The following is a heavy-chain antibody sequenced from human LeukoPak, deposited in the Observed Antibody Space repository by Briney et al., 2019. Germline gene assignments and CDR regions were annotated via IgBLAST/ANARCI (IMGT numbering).Heavy chain of an antibody. Sequence: PGGSLRLSCAASGFTFSSYWMSWVRQAPGKGVEGVANIKEDGSEKYYVDSVKGRFTIFRDNAKNSVYLQMNSLRAEERAVYYCAFGSSPWGQGSMVTVSS. D-gene: IGHD3-10*01. CDR2: IKEDGSEK. CDR3: AFGSSP. V-gene: IGHV3-7*01. CDR1: GFTFSSYW. J-gene: IGHJ5*02.